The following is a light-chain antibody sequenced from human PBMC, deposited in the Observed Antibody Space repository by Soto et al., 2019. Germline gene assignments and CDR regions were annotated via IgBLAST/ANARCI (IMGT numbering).Light chain of an antibody. CDR3: QQYDNLLLMYS. CDR2: DAS. Sequence: DIQMTQSPSSLSASVGDRVTITCQARQDISNYLNWYQQKPGKAPKLLIYDASNLDTGVVSRFSGSGAAKDFTCTISGLPPEDIAPYYCQQYDNLLLMYSFGRDTKLEIK. CDR1: QDISNY. V-gene: IGKV1-33*01. J-gene: IGKJ2*01.